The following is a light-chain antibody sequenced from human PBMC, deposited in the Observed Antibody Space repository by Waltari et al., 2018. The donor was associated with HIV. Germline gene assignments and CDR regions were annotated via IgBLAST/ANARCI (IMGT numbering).Light chain of an antibody. J-gene: IGLJ2*01. CDR2: KDS. CDR1: TSGEKY. Sequence: SYELTQPPSLSVSPGQTASIDCSGDTSGEKYVSWYQQKPGQSPVLVLYKDSTRPSGIPERFSGTNSGNTATLTISGTQAMDETEYYCQAWDGNTGLLFGGGTKLTVL. V-gene: IGLV3-1*01. CDR3: QAWDGNTGLL.